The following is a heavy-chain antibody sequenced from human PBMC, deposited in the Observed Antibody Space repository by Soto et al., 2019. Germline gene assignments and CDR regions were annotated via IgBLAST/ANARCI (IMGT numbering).Heavy chain of an antibody. CDR1: GYSFTSLH. CDR2: MNPHSGDT. J-gene: IGHJ4*02. Sequence: ASVKVSCKASGYSFTSLHFNWVRQATGQGLEWIGWMNPHSGDTGFAQRFQGRVAMTSNTFINTAYMELRSLRSQDTAVYYCARGSPGPVDHWVQGTQVTVSS. D-gene: IGHD3-10*01. V-gene: IGHV1-8*01. CDR3: ARGSPGPVDH.